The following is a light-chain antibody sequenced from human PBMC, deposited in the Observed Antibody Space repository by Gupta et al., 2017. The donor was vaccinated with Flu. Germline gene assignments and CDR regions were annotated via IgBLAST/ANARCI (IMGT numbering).Light chain of an antibody. V-gene: IGLV1-44*01. Sequence: QSVLPQPPSASGTPGQRVTISCSGSSSNIGSNTVNCYQQLPGTAPKLLIYSNNQRPSGVPDRVSGSKSGTSASLAISGLQSEDEADYYFAAWNDSLNGHYVFGTGTKVTVL. J-gene: IGLJ1*01. CDR2: SNN. CDR3: AAWNDSLNGHYV. CDR1: SSNIGSNT.